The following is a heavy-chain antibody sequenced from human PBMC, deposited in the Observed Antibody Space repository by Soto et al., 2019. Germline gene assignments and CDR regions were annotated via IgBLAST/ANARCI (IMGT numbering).Heavy chain of an antibody. J-gene: IGHJ4*02. Sequence: GGSLRLSCAASGFTFSSYAMSWVRQAPGKGLEWVSAISGSGGSTYYADSVKGRFTISRDNSKNTLYLQMNSLRAEDTAVYYCANALLWFGESKSWVWGQGTLVTVSS. CDR1: GFTFSSYA. V-gene: IGHV3-23*01. D-gene: IGHD3-10*01. CDR2: ISGSGGST. CDR3: ANALLWFGESKSWV.